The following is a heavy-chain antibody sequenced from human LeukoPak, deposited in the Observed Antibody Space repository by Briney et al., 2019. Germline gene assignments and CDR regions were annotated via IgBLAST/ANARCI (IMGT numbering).Heavy chain of an antibody. V-gene: IGHV4-4*02. J-gene: IGHJ4*02. CDR3: ARGDYTYYYGSGTIDY. D-gene: IGHD3-10*01. CDR1: GGSISSSHW. Sequence: SETLSLTCAISGGSISSSHWWSWVRQPPGKGLEWIGEIYHSGSTNYNPSLKSRVTISVDKSKNQFSLKLSSVTAADTAVYYCARGDYTYYYGSGTIDYWGQGTLVTVSS. CDR2: IYHSGST.